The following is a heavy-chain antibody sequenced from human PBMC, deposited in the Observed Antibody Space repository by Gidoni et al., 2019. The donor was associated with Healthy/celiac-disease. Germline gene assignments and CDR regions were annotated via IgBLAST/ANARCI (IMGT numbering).Heavy chain of an antibody. CDR2: ISSIGSTI. CDR3: WIAAAATGSGMDV. V-gene: IGHV3-11*01. D-gene: IGHD6-13*01. Sequence: QVQLVESAGGLVKPGRSLTLSCAASVFPFSDYYMSWIRQDPGKGMEWVAYISSIGSTISYADSVKGRFTISRDNAKNSLYLQMNSLRAEDTAVYYCWIAAAATGSGMDVWGQGTTVTVSS. CDR1: VFPFSDYY. J-gene: IGHJ6*02.